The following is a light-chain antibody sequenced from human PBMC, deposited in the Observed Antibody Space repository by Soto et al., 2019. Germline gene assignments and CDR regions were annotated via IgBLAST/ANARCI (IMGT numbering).Light chain of an antibody. J-gene: IGLJ2*01. Sequence: QSVLTQPPSVSAAPGQTVTISCSGSDSNIGNHYVSWYRQLPVTAPKLLIYDDNQRPSGIPDRFSGSKSRTSATLGITGLQTGDEADYYCGTWDCSLTAGVFGGGTKLTVL. V-gene: IGLV1-51*01. CDR1: DSNIGNHY. CDR2: DDN. CDR3: GTWDCSLTAGV.